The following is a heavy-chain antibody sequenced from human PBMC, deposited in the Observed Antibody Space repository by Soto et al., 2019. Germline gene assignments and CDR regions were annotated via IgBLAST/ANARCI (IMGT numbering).Heavy chain of an antibody. D-gene: IGHD6-13*01. CDR2: LSGSGGST. J-gene: IGHJ4*02. V-gene: IGHV3-23*01. CDR3: AKDSSSWSQGGY. CDR1: GFTFSSYA. Sequence: EVQLLESGGVLVQPGGSLRLSCAASGFTFSSYAMSWVRQAPGKGLEWVSALSGSGGSTYYADSVKGRFTISRDNSKNTLYLQMNSLRAEDTAVYYCAKDSSSWSQGGYWGQGTLVTVSS.